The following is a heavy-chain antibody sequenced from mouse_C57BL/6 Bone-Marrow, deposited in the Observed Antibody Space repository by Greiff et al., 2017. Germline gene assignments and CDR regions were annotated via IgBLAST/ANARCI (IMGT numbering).Heavy chain of an antibody. CDR1: GYTFTDYY. D-gene: IGHD2-4*01. Sequence: EVQLQQSGPELVKPGASVKISCKASGYTFTDYYMNWVKQSHGKSLEWIGDINPNNGGTSYNQKFKGKATLTVDQSSSTAYMELRSLTSEDSAVYYCARFLADYDAFSWFAYWGQGTLVTVSA. J-gene: IGHJ3*01. CDR3: ARFLADYDAFSWFAY. CDR2: INPNNGGT. V-gene: IGHV1-26*01.